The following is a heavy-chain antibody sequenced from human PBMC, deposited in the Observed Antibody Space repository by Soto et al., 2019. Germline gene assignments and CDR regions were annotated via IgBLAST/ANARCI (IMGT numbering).Heavy chain of an antibody. V-gene: IGHV3-21*01. CDR2: ISSSSSYI. Sequence: PGGSLRLSCAASGFTVSSSYMNWVRQAPGKGLEWVSSISSSSSYIYYADSVKGRFTISRDNAKNSLYLQMNSLRAEDTAVYYCARGVPATGRFDYWGQGTLVTVSS. CDR1: GFTVSSSY. D-gene: IGHD2-2*01. J-gene: IGHJ4*02. CDR3: ARGVPATGRFDY.